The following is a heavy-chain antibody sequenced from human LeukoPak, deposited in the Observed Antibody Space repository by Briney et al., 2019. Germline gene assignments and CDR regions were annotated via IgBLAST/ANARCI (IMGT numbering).Heavy chain of an antibody. V-gene: IGHV1-69*06. Sequence: ASVKVSCKASGGTFSSYAISWVRQAPGQGLEWMGRIIPIFGTANYAQKFQGRVTITADKPTSTAYMELSSLRSEDTAVYYCAMGDYGATKTAFDIWGQGTMVTVSS. CDR2: IIPIFGTA. J-gene: IGHJ3*02. CDR3: AMGDYGATKTAFDI. CDR1: GGTFSSYA. D-gene: IGHD4-17*01.